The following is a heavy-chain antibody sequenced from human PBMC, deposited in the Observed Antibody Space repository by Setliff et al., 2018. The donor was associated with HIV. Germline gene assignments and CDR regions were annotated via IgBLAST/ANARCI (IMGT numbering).Heavy chain of an antibody. Sequence: LRLSCAASGFTVSSNYMSWVRQAPGKGLEWVSVIYSGGSTYYADSVKGRFTISRDNSKNTLYLQMNSLRAEDTAVYYCARDQWGYSYGYYYYYYMDVWGKGTTVTVSS. D-gene: IGHD5-18*01. CDR2: IYSGGST. CDR3: ARDQWGYSYGYYYYYYMDV. J-gene: IGHJ6*03. CDR1: GFTVSSNY. V-gene: IGHV3-66*02.